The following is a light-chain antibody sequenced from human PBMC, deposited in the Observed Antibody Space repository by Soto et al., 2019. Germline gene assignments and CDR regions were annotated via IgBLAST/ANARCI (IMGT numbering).Light chain of an antibody. CDR2: AAS. CDR3: QEYSTWPLFT. J-gene: IGKJ3*01. Sequence: EIVVTQSPGILSVSPGDRATLSCRASQSVSTNLAWYRQKPGEARTLLIYAASTRATGIPPRLTGSGSGTDFTLTISSLQFEDFAVYYCQEYSTWPLFTFGPGTRVDIK. V-gene: IGKV3-15*01. CDR1: QSVSTN.